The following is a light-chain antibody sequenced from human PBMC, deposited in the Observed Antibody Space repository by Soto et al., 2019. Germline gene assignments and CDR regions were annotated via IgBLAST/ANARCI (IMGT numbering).Light chain of an antibody. CDR1: SSDVGGYNY. CDR2: NVS. CDR3: YSYAGTYSPYV. Sequence: QSALTQPRSVSGSPRQSVTISCTGTSSDVGGYNYVSWYQQHPGKAPKLMIYNVSKRPSGVPDRFSGSKSGNTASLTISGLQAEDEADYYCYSYAGTYSPYVFGTGTKVTVL. V-gene: IGLV2-11*01. J-gene: IGLJ1*01.